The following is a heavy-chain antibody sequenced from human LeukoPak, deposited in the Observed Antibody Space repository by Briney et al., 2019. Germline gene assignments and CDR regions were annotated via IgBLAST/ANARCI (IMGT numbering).Heavy chain of an antibody. V-gene: IGHV3-30*02. D-gene: IGHD6-19*01. CDR2: IRYDGSNK. Sequence: PGGSLRLSCAASGFTFSGYGMHWVRQAPGKGLEWVAFIRYDGSNKYYADSVKGRFTISRDNSKNTLYLQMNSLRAEDTAVYYCAKAGSGWYIAYFDYWGQGTLVTVSS. J-gene: IGHJ4*02. CDR1: GFTFSGYG. CDR3: AKAGSGWYIAYFDY.